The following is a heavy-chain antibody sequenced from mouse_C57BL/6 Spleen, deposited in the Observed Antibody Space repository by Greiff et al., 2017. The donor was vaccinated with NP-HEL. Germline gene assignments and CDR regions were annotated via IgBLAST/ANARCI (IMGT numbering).Heavy chain of an antibody. D-gene: IGHD1-1*01. CDR1: GYTFTSYW. CDR2: IYPGSGST. CDR3: ASDYYYGSSQYYFDY. J-gene: IGHJ2*01. V-gene: IGHV1-55*01. Sequence: QVQLQQPGAELVKPGASVKMSCKASGYTFTSYWITWVKQRPGQGLEWIGDIYPGSGSTNYNEKFKSKATLTVDTSSSTAYMQLSSLTSEDSAVYYCASDYYYGSSQYYFDYWGQGTTLTVSS.